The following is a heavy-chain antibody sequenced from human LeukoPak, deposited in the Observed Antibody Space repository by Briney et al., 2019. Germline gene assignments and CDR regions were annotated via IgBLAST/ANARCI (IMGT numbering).Heavy chain of an antibody. D-gene: IGHD5-12*01. J-gene: IGHJ1*01. CDR1: GYTFTSYD. CDR2: IIPIFGTA. V-gene: IGHV1-69*13. CDR3: ASLSGRYSGYPGYFQH. Sequence: GASVKVSCKASGYTFTSYDINWVRQAPGQGLEWMGGIIPIFGTANYAQKFQGRVTITADESTSTAYMELSSLRSEDTAVYYCASLSGRYSGYPGYFQHWGQGTLVTVSS.